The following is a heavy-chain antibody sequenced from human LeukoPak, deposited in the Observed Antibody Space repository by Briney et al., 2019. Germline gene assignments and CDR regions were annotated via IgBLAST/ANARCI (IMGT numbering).Heavy chain of an antibody. J-gene: IGHJ3*02. V-gene: IGHV4-59*01. CDR1: GGSISSYY. CDR3: AVLGAFDI. D-gene: IGHD7-27*01. CDR2: IYYSGST. Sequence: SETLSLTCTVSGGSISSYYWSWIRQPPGKGLEWIGYIYYSGSTNYNPSLKSRVTISVDTSKKQFSLRLSSVTAADTAVYYCAVLGAFDIWGQGTMVTVSS.